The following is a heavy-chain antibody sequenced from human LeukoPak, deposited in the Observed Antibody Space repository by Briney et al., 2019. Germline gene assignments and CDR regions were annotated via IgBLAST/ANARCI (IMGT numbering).Heavy chain of an antibody. D-gene: IGHD6-19*01. Sequence: GASVKVSCKASGYTFNHHGISWVRQAPGQGLEWMGWSSCFNGDTHYAQKFQGRVTMTTDTSTTTAYMELRSLRSDDTALYYCARDPTNTSGRYAYFDYWGQGTLVTVSS. CDR3: ARDPTNTSGRYAYFDY. V-gene: IGHV1-18*01. J-gene: IGHJ4*02. CDR1: GYTFNHHG. CDR2: SSCFNGDT.